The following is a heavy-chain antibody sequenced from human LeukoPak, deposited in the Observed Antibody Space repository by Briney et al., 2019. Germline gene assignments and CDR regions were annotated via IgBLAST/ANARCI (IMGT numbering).Heavy chain of an antibody. Sequence: GESLKISCKGSGYSFTSYWIGWVRQMPGKGLEWMGIIYPGDFDTRYSPSFQGQVTISADKSISTAYLQWSSLKASDTAMYYCARHLYDILTGSFSGAFDYWGQGTLVTVSS. CDR1: GYSFTSYW. J-gene: IGHJ4*02. CDR3: ARHLYDILTGSFSGAFDY. V-gene: IGHV5-51*01. D-gene: IGHD3-9*01. CDR2: IYPGDFDT.